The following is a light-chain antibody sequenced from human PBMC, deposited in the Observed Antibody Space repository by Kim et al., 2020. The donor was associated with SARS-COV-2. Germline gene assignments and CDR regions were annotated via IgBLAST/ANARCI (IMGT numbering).Light chain of an antibody. CDR3: QSYDTTLRGLV. Sequence: RVSVACTGSNSNIGAGYDVHWYRQLPGSAPELLNSSNVNGPSGVPDRISGSRSGPSASLAITGLQPQDEGDYYCQSYDTTLRGLVFGGGTQLTVL. CDR2: SNV. J-gene: IGLJ3*02. CDR1: NSNIGAGYD. V-gene: IGLV1-40*01.